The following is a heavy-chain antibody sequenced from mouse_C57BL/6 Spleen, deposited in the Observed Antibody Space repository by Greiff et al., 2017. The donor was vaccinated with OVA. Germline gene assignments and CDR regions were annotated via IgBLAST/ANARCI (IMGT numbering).Heavy chain of an antibody. CDR3: ARWEPGAMDY. CDR1: GYTFTSYW. D-gene: IGHD4-1*01. J-gene: IGHJ4*01. Sequence: VQLQQPGAELVMPGASVKLSCKASGYTFTSYWMHWVKQRPGQGLEWIGEIDPSDSYTNYNQKFKGKSTLTVDKSSSTAYMQLSSLTSEDSAVYYCARWEPGAMDYWGQGTSVTVSS. V-gene: IGHV1-69*01. CDR2: IDPSDSYT.